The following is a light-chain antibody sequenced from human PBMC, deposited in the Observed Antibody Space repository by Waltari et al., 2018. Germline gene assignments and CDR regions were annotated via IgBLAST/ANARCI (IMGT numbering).Light chain of an antibody. Sequence: QSVLTQPPSASGTPGQRVTIPCSGSRPNIGSNTVNWYQQHPGTAPKLLIYSNNQRPSGVPDRFSGSKSGTSASLAISGLQSEDEADYYCAAWDASLYWVFGGGTKLTVL. CDR2: SNN. CDR3: AAWDASLYWV. V-gene: IGLV1-44*01. J-gene: IGLJ3*02. CDR1: RPNIGSNT.